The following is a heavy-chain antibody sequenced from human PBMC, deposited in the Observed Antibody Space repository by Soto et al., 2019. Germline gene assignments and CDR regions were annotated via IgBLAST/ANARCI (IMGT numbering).Heavy chain of an antibody. CDR2: INPNSRGT. CDR3: ASYGISSGDYLPFDH. CDR1: GYTFTCYY. D-gene: IGHD4-17*01. V-gene: IGHV1-2*02. J-gene: IGHJ4*02. Sequence: DSVKVSCKASGYTFTCYYMHWVKQSPGQGLEWMGWINPNSRGTNYAQKFQGRVTMTRDTSISTAYMELSRLRSDDTAVYFCASYGISSGDYLPFDHWGQGTLVTVSS.